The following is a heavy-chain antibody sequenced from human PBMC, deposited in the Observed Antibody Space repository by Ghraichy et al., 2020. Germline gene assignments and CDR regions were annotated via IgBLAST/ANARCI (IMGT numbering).Heavy chain of an antibody. CDR1: GFTVSSNY. V-gene: IGHV3-66*01. Sequence: LNISCAASGFTVSSNYVTWVRQAPGKGLEWVSIIYSGGNTYYADSVKGRFTISRDNSKNTVYLQVNSLRAEDTAVYYCARSGPIDYWGQGTLVTVSS. CDR2: IYSGGNT. D-gene: IGHD1-26*01. J-gene: IGHJ4*02. CDR3: ARSGPIDY.